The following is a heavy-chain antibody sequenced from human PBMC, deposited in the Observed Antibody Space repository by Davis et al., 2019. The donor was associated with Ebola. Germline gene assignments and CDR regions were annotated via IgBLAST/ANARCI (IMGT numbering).Heavy chain of an antibody. CDR2: IRSKANSYAT. V-gene: IGHV3-73*01. Sequence: GESLKISCAASGFTFSGSAMHWVRQASGKGLEWVGRIRSKANSYATAYAASVKGRFTISRDDSKNTAYLQMNSLKTEDTAVYYCTSGYDRVDYWGQRTLVTVSS. CDR3: TSGYDRVDY. J-gene: IGHJ4*02. CDR1: GFTFSGSA. D-gene: IGHD5-12*01.